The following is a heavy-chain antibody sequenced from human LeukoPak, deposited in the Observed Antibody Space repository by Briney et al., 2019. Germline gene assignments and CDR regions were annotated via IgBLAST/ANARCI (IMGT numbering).Heavy chain of an antibody. Sequence: GGSLRLSCAASGFTFSSYAMSWVRQAPGKGLEWVSAISGSGGSTYYADSVKGRFTISRDNSRNTLYLQMNSLRAEDTAVYYCAKAKGPAAWGNWFDPWGQGILVTVSS. CDR2: ISGSGGST. J-gene: IGHJ5*02. CDR1: GFTFSSYA. CDR3: AKAKGPAAWGNWFDP. D-gene: IGHD2-2*01. V-gene: IGHV3-23*01.